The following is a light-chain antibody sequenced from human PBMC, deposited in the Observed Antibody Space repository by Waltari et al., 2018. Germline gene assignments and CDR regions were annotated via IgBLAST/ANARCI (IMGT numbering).Light chain of an antibody. CDR3: QQYYKTPQT. Sequence: DIVMTQSPDSLAVSLGERATINCKSSQTISYSANYKNYLAWYQQKPGRPPKLLIYCASTRESVVPDRFSGSGSGTDFTLTISSLQAEDVAVYYCQQYYKTPQTFGQGTKVEIK. CDR1: QTISYSANYKNY. J-gene: IGKJ1*01. CDR2: CAS. V-gene: IGKV4-1*01.